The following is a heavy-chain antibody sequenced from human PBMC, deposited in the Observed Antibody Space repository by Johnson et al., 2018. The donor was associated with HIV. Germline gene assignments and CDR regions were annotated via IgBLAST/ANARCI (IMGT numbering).Heavy chain of an antibody. D-gene: IGHD5-24*01. CDR2: IKQDGSEK. J-gene: IGHJ3*02. V-gene: IGHV3-7*04. Sequence: VQVVESGGGLVKPGGSLRLSCAASGFTFSSYWMSWVRQAPGKGLEWVANIKQDGSEKYYVDSVKGRFTISRDNAKNSLYLQMNSLRAGETAVYYGARACRDGYTCDVFDSWGQGTLVTVSS. CDR1: GFTFSSYW. CDR3: ARACRDGYTCDVFDS.